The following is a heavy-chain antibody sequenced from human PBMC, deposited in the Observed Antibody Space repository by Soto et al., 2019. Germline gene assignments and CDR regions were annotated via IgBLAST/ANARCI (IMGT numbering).Heavy chain of an antibody. V-gene: IGHV3-74*01. CDR3: VRSGSIPFDY. CDR1: GFTFSSYW. CDR2: INSDGGTT. D-gene: IGHD3-3*01. J-gene: IGHJ4*02. Sequence: EVQLVESGGGLVQPGGSLRLSCAASGFTFSSYWMHWVRQVPGKGLVWVSRINSDGGTTNYADSVKGRFTISRDNAKNTVYLQMNSLRVEYTAVYTCVRSGSIPFDYWGQGTLVTVSS.